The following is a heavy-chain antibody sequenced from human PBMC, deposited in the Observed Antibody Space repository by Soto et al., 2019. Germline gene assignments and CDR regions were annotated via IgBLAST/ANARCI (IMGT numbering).Heavy chain of an antibody. CDR1: GGSMSKFY. V-gene: IGHV4-4*07. CDR3: VRDGSKTLRDCFDP. CDR2: VYATGTS. Sequence: SETLSLTCSVSGGSMSKFYWSWIRKTAGKGLEWMGRVYATGTSDYNPSLRSRIAMSVDISKKTFSLRLRSVTAADTGVYYCVRDGSKTLRDCFDPWGQGILLTVSS. D-gene: IGHD4-17*01. J-gene: IGHJ5*02.